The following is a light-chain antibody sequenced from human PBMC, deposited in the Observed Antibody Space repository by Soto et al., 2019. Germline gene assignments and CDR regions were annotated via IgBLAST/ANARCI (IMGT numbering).Light chain of an antibody. CDR3: QSYDNSLSGSYV. CDR1: SSNIGAGYE. V-gene: IGLV1-40*01. Sequence: QTVVTHPPSVSGVPGERVTISCTGRSSNIGAGYEVHWYQQLPGTSPKLLIYEDTDRPSGVPDRFSGSKSGTSASLAITGLLAEDEADYYCQSYDNSLSGSYVFGTGTKVTVL. J-gene: IGLJ1*01. CDR2: EDT.